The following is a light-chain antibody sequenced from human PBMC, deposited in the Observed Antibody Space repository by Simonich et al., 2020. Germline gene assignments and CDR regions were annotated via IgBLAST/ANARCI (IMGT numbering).Light chain of an antibody. Sequence: QLVLTQSPSASASLGASVKLTCTLSSGHSSYAIAWHQQQPEKGPRYLMKLNSDGSHSKGDGIPDRFSGSSSGAERYLTISSLQSEDEADYYCQTWGTGINWVFGGGTKLTLL. CDR3: QTWGTGINWV. V-gene: IGLV4-69*01. CDR2: LNSDGSH. J-gene: IGLJ3*02. CDR1: SGHSSYA.